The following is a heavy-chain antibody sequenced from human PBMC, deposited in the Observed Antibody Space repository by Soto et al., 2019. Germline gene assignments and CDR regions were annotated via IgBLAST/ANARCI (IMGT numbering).Heavy chain of an antibody. CDR2: IYWDDDK. V-gene: IGHV2-5*02. Sequence: QITLKESGPTLVKPTQTLTLTCTFSGFSLSTTGVGVGWIRQPPGKALECLALIYWDDDKRYSPSLTNRLTITKDTSRNQVVLTMTNMHPVDTGTYFCAYRPSLDWGHFDSWGQGTLVTVSS. J-gene: IGHJ4*02. D-gene: IGHD7-27*01. CDR1: GFSLSTTGVG. CDR3: AYRPSLDWGHFDS.